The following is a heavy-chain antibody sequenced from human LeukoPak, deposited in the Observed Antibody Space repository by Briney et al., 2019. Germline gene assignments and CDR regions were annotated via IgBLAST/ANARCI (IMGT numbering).Heavy chain of an antibody. D-gene: IGHD3-16*01. J-gene: IGHJ4*02. CDR3: ARGVSGSYVFDS. CDR1: GGSISSYH. V-gene: IGHV4-59*13. Sequence: SETLSLTRTVSGGSISSYHWSWIRQPPGKGLEWIGYIYYSGGTNYNPSLKSRVSISVDTPKNQFCLKLSSVTAADTAAYYCARGVSGSYVFDSWGQGTLVTVSS. CDR2: IYYSGGT.